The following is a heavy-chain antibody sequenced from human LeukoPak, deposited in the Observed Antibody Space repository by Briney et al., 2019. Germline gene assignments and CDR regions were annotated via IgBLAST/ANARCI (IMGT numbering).Heavy chain of an antibody. CDR2: IIPILGIA. CDR3: AISETYGAYGDNWFDP. CDR1: GGTFSSYA. Sequence: SVKVSCKASGGTFSSYAISWVRQAPGQGLEWMGRIIPILGIANYAQKFQGRVTITADKSTSTAYMELSSLRSEDTAVYYCAISETYGAYGDNWFDPWGQGTLVTVSS. D-gene: IGHD4-17*01. V-gene: IGHV1-69*04. J-gene: IGHJ5*02.